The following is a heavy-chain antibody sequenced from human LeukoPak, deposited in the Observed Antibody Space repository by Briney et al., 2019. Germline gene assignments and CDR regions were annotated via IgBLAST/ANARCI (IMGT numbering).Heavy chain of an antibody. CDR1: RFTFSSYG. D-gene: IGHD1-26*01. CDR3: AKDWTVGATLPESY. CDR2: IRYDGSNK. J-gene: IGHJ4*02. V-gene: IGHV3-30*02. Sequence: GGSLRLSCAASRFTFSSYGMHWVRQAPGKGLEWVAFIRYDGSNKYYADSVKGRFTISRDNSKNTLYLQMNSLRAEDTAVYYCAKDWTVGATLPESYWGQGTLVTVSS.